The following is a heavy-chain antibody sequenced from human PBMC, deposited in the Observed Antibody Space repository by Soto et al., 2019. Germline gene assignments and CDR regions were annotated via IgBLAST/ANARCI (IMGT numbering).Heavy chain of an antibody. D-gene: IGHD3-16*01. V-gene: IGHV1-2*02. CDR2: INPNSGGT. Sequence: GASVKVSCKASGYTFTGYYMHWVRQAPGQGLEWMGWINPNSGGTNYAQKLQGRVTMTRDTSISTAYMELSRLRSDDTAVYYCARWGDHDYVWGSSNWFDPWGQGTLVTVSS. CDR3: ARWGDHDYVWGSSNWFDP. CDR1: GYTFTGYY. J-gene: IGHJ5*02.